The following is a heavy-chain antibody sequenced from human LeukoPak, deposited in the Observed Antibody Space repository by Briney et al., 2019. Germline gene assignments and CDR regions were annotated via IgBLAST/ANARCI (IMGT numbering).Heavy chain of an antibody. D-gene: IGHD4-11*01. Sequence: SETLSLTCTVSGYSTSSGYYWGWIRQPPGKGLEWIGSIYHSGSTYYNPSLKSRVTISVDTSKNQFSLKLSSVTAADTAVYYCASRATVTIDYWGQGTLVTVSS. J-gene: IGHJ4*02. CDR2: IYHSGST. CDR3: ASRATVTIDY. CDR1: GYSTSSGYY. V-gene: IGHV4-38-2*02.